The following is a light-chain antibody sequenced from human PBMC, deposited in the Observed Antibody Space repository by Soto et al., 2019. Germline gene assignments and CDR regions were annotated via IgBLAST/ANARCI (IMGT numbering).Light chain of an antibody. Sequence: EIVLTQSPATLSLSPGERATLSCRASQSVSTYLAWYQQKPGQAPRLLIYDASNRATGIPARFSGSGSGTDFTLTISILEPEDFAVYYCQQRSTWPITFGQGTRLEIK. J-gene: IGKJ5*01. CDR2: DAS. V-gene: IGKV3-11*01. CDR3: QQRSTWPIT. CDR1: QSVSTY.